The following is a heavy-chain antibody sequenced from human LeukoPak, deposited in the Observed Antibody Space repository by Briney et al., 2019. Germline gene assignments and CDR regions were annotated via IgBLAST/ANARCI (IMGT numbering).Heavy chain of an antibody. J-gene: IGHJ1*01. Sequence: ASVKVSCKASGYTFTSYAMNWVRQAPGQGLEWMGWINTNTGNPTYAQGFTGRFVFSLDTSVSTAYLQISSLKAEDTAAYYCARGYSSSWYSGTEHWGQGTLVTVSS. D-gene: IGHD6-13*01. CDR3: ARGYSSSWYSGTEH. V-gene: IGHV7-4-1*02. CDR1: GYTFTSYA. CDR2: INTNTGNP.